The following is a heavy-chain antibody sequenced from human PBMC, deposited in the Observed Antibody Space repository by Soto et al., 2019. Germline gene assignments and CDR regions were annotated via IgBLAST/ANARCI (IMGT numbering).Heavy chain of an antibody. J-gene: IGHJ4*02. D-gene: IGHD3-22*01. CDR2: INHRRST. CDR1: GGSFSGYY. V-gene: IGHV4-34*01. Sequence: PSETLSLTCAVYGGSFSGYYWTWIRQPPGKGLEWIGEINHRRSTSYNPSLKRRVTMSIDTSKNQFSLQLSSVTAADTAVYYCARDTDGYYDSSGYYFFDYWGQGTLVTVSS. CDR3: ARDTDGYYDSSGYYFFDY.